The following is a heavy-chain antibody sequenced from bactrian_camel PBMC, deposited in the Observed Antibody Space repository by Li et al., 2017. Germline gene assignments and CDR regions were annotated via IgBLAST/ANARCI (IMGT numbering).Heavy chain of an antibody. CDR2: INRRGTT. Sequence: HVQLVESGGGSVQAGGSLRLSCIASEYNISGDHHYCMGWFRKAPGAEREGVAVINRRGTTRYADFVSGRFTISKVNAEKTLYLQMSNLKPEDTAMYFCAASRLGSTINWRQERRWGYWGQGTQVTVS. V-gene: IGHV3S53*01. CDR3: AASRLGSTINWRQERRWGY. J-gene: IGHJ4*01. CDR1: EYNISGDHHYC. D-gene: IGHD4*01.